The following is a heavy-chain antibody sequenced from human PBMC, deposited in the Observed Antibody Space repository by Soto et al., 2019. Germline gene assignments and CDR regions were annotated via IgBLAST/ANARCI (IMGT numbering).Heavy chain of an antibody. Sequence: QVQLVQSGAEVKQPGSSVKVSCKASGGTFNSYTISWVRQAPGQGLEWMGRIIPILGIANYAQKFQGRVTITADKSTSTAYMELSSLRSEDTAVYYCARAPYIVVVPAAMGVGAFDIWGQGTMVTVSS. V-gene: IGHV1-69*02. D-gene: IGHD2-2*01. J-gene: IGHJ3*02. CDR1: GGTFNSYT. CDR2: IIPILGIA. CDR3: ARAPYIVVVPAAMGVGAFDI.